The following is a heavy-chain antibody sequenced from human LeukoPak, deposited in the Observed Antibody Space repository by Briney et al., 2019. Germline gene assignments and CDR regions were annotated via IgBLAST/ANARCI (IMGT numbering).Heavy chain of an antibody. CDR2: INPNNGGP. CDR3: TRDHCSFANCYEDYYHGMDV. V-gene: IGHV1-2*02. CDR1: GYTFTDYY. D-gene: IGHD2-2*01. Sequence: GASVKVCCKASGYTFTDYYVHWVRQAPGQGLEWMGWINPNNGGPTYAQNFQGRVTMTRDTSISTVYMELRRLRSDDSAIYYCTRDHCSFANCYEDYYHGMDVWGQGTTVTVSS. J-gene: IGHJ6*02.